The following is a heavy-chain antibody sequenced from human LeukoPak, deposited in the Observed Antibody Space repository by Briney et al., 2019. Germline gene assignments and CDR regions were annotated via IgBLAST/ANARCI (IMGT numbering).Heavy chain of an antibody. V-gene: IGHV1-46*01. CDR2: INPSDGST. Sequence: ASVKVSCTPSGYTFINYYVHWVRQAPGQGLEWMGIINPSDGSTTYAQKFQGRVTMTRDTSTSTVYIELSSLESEDTAVYSCARDGGYCGSTSCYALHWGQGTQVTVSS. CDR3: ARDGGYCGSTSCYALH. D-gene: IGHD2-2*01. CDR1: GYTFINYY. J-gene: IGHJ4*02.